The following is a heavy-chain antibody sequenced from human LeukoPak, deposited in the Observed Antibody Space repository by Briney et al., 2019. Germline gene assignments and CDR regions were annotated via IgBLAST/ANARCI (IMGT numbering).Heavy chain of an antibody. Sequence: PGGSLRLSCAASGFTFSTYSMNWVRQAPGKGLEWVSSISSTSSYIYYADSMKGRFTISRDNTKNSLYLQMNSLRAEDTAVYYCAREGLYYVSSGYYLYFDYWGQGTLVTVSS. J-gene: IGHJ4*02. CDR2: ISSTSSYI. CDR3: AREGLYYVSSGYYLYFDY. D-gene: IGHD3-22*01. CDR1: GFTFSTYS. V-gene: IGHV3-21*01.